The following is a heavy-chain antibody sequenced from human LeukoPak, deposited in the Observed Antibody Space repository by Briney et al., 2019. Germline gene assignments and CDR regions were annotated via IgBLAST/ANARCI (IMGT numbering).Heavy chain of an antibody. CDR2: IYSAGGT. J-gene: IGHJ4*02. D-gene: IGHD3-22*01. CDR3: AKDNYYDSSGYLDY. CDR1: GSTFSHYW. V-gene: IGHV3-66*01. Sequence: GGSLRLSCAASGSTFSHYWMHWVRQAPGKGLEWVSIIYSAGGTNYADSVKGRFTISRDNSKNTVYLQMNSLRAEDTAVYYCAKDNYYDSSGYLDYWGQGTLVTVSS.